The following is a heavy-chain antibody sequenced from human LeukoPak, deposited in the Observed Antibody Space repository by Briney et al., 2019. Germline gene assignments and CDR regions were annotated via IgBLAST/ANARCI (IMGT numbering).Heavy chain of an antibody. CDR3: ATHEKPKKKKRDYYGSGSYSIDY. CDR2: INHSGST. Sequence: SETLSLTCAVYGGSFSGYYWSWIRQPPGKGLEWIGEINHSGSTNYNPSLKSRVTISVDTSKNQFSLKLSSVTAADTAVYYCATHEKPKKKKRDYYGSGSYSIDYWGQGTLVTVSS. J-gene: IGHJ4*02. CDR1: GGSFSGYY. D-gene: IGHD3-10*01. V-gene: IGHV4-34*01.